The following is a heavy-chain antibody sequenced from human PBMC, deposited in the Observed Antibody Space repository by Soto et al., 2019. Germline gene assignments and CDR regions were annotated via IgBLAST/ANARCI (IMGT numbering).Heavy chain of an antibody. CDR1: GYTLTELS. V-gene: IGHV1-24*01. D-gene: IGHD6-19*01. Sequence: ASVKVSCKVSGYTLTELSMHWVRQAPGKGLEWMGGFDPEDGETIYAQKFQGRVTMTEDTSTDTAYMELSSLRSEDTAVYHCATIRFSVAGPRFDYWGQGTLSPSPQ. J-gene: IGHJ4*02. CDR3: ATIRFSVAGPRFDY. CDR2: FDPEDGET.